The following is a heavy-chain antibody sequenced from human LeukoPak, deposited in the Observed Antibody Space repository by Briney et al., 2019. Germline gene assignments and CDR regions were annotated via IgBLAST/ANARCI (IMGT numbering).Heavy chain of an antibody. D-gene: IGHD3-10*01. V-gene: IGHV4-61*02. CDR3: ARAPHVLLWFGELLI. CDR1: GGSISSGSYY. CDR2: IYTSGST. Sequence: SQTLSLTCTVSGGSISSGSYYWSWIRQPAGKGLEWIGRIYTSGSTNYNPSLKSRVTISVDTSKNQFSLKLSSVTAADTAVYYCARAPHVLLWFGELLIWGQGTLVTVSS. J-gene: IGHJ4*02.